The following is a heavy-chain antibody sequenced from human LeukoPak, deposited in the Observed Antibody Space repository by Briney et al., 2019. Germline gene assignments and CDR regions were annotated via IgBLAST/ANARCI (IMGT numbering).Heavy chain of an antibody. CDR1: GGSISSGGYY. V-gene: IGHV4-39*01. Sequence: PSETLSLTCAVSGGSISSGGYYWGWIRQPPGKGLEWIGSIYYSGSTYYNPSLKSRVTISVDTSKNQFSLKLSSVTAADTAVYYCARHDRDFWSGPNDAFDIWGQGTMVTVSS. J-gene: IGHJ3*02. CDR2: IYYSGST. D-gene: IGHD3-3*01. CDR3: ARHDRDFWSGPNDAFDI.